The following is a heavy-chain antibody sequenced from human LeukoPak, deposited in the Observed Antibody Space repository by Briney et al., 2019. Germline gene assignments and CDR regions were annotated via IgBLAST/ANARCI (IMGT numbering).Heavy chain of an antibody. J-gene: IGHJ2*01. D-gene: IGHD2-15*01. CDR3: ATLRGSYWYFDL. V-gene: IGHV4-59*08. CDR2: IYYSGST. Sequence: PSETLALTCTVSGGSISSYYWSWIRQPPGKGLEGIGYIYYSGSTNYNPSLKSRVTISVDTSKNHFSLKLSSVTAADTAVYYCATLRGSYWYFDLWGRGTLVTVSS. CDR1: GGSISSYY.